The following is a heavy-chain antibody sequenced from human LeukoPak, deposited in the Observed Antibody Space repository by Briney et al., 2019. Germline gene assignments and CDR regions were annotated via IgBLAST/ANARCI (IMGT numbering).Heavy chain of an antibody. V-gene: IGHV3-74*01. J-gene: IGHJ4*02. CDR3: ARGGTSGSLIY. CDR1: GFTFSNYW. CDR2: INSDGGST. Sequence: SGGSLRLSCAASGFTFSNYWMHWVRHDPLKGLVWVSRINSDGGSTGYADSVKGRFTISRDNAKNTLYLQMNSLRAEDTALYYCARGGTSGSLIYWGQGTLVTVSS. D-gene: IGHD1-26*01.